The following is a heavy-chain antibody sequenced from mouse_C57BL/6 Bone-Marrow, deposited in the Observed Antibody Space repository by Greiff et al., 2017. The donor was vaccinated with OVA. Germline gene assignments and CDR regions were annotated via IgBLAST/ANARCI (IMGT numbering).Heavy chain of an antibody. J-gene: IGHJ4*01. CDR3: ARATVVAPYAMDY. CDR2: ISRGSSTI. D-gene: IGHD1-1*01. V-gene: IGHV5-17*01. CDR1: GFTFSDYG. Sequence: EVNVVESGGGLVKPGGSLKLSCAASGFTFSDYGMHWVRQAPEKGLEWVAYISRGSSTIYYADTVKGRFTISRDNAKNTLFLQMTSLRSEDAAMYYCARATVVAPYAMDYWGQGTSVTVSS.